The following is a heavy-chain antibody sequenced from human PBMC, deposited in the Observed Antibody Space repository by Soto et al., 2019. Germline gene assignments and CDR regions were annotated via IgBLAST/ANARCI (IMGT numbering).Heavy chain of an antibody. J-gene: IGHJ6*02. CDR2: IYPGDSTT. V-gene: IGHV5-51*01. CDR3: ARQTPGWFGMDV. CDR1: GYNFPDYW. D-gene: IGHD6-19*01. Sequence: GESLKISCKGAGYNFPDYWIGWVRQMPGKGLEWMGIIYPGDSTTRYGPSFQGQVSISADKSVNTAYLQWGSLKASDTAMYYCARQTPGWFGMDVWGQGTTVTVSS.